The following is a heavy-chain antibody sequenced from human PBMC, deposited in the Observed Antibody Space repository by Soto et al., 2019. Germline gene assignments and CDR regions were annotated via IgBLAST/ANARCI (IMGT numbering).Heavy chain of an antibody. Sequence: PGESLKISCKGSGYSFTSYWIGWVRQMPGKGLEWMGIIYPGDSDTRYSPSFQGQVTISADKSISTAYLQWSSLKASDTAMYYCARQDIVVVPEHYYYYYYGMDVWGQGTTVTVSS. J-gene: IGHJ6*02. CDR2: IYPGDSDT. V-gene: IGHV5-51*01. CDR3: ARQDIVVVPEHYYYYYYGMDV. CDR1: GYSFTSYW. D-gene: IGHD2-2*01.